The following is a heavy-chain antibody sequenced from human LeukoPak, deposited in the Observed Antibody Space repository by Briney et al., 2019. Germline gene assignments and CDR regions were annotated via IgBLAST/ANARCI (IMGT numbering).Heavy chain of an antibody. CDR1: GGSISRYY. V-gene: IGHV4-59*13. CDR2: IYYSGST. D-gene: IGHD3-10*01. Sequence: SETLSLTCTVSGGSISRYYWSWIRQPPGKGLEWIGYIYYSGSTNYNPSLKSRVTISVDTSKNQFSLKLSSVTAADTAVYYCARSGYGSGSYDYWGQGTLVTVSS. J-gene: IGHJ4*02. CDR3: ARSGYGSGSYDY.